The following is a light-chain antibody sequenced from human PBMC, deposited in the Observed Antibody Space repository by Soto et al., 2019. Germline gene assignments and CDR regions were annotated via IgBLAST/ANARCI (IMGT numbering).Light chain of an antibody. Sequence: EIVLTQSPGTLSLSPGERATLSCRASQSVVGSHLSWYQQKPGQALRLLIYGASRRATGVADRFSGSESGTDFTLTINRLEPEDFAVYYCQLFATSPWGFTRGPGTKVDVK. V-gene: IGKV3-20*01. J-gene: IGKJ3*01. CDR2: GAS. CDR1: QSVVGSH. CDR3: QLFATSPWGFT.